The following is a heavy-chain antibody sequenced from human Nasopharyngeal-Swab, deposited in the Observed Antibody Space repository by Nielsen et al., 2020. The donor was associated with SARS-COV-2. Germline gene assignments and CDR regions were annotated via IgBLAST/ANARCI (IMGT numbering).Heavy chain of an antibody. CDR1: GYSFTTYW. Sequence: KVSCKGSGYSFTTYWIGWVRQMPGKGLEWMGIIYPGDSNTRYSPSFQGQVTISVDKYSSTAYLQWSSLKASDTAIYYCARPMGPMGHYYFGMDVWGQGTTVTVSS. J-gene: IGHJ6*02. CDR3: ARPMGPMGHYYFGMDV. CDR2: IYPGDSNT. V-gene: IGHV5-51*01. D-gene: IGHD1-26*01.